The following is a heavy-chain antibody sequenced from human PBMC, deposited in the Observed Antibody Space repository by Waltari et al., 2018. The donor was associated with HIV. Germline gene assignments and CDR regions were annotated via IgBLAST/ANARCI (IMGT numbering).Heavy chain of an antibody. V-gene: IGHV1-46*01. Sequence: GASVKVSCKASGYTFISYYMHWVRQAPGQGLEWMGIINPSGNSTSYVQKFQGRLTMTRDTSTSTVYMELSSLRSEDTAVYYCARAPCSGGSCRLFDYWGQGTLVTVSS. J-gene: IGHJ4*02. CDR2: INPSGNST. CDR1: GYTFISYY. CDR3: ARAPCSGGSCRLFDY. D-gene: IGHD2-15*01.